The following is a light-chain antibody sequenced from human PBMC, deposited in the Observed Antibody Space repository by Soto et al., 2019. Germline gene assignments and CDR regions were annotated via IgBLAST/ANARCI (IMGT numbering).Light chain of an antibody. CDR3: QQYNNWWT. J-gene: IGKJ1*01. CDR2: GAS. CDR1: QSVSSS. V-gene: IGKV3-15*01. Sequence: MTQSPATLSVSPGERATLSCRASQSVSSSLAWYQQKPGQAPRLLIYGASTRATGIPARFSGSGSGTEFTLTINSLQSEDFAVYYCQQYNNWWTFGQGTKV.